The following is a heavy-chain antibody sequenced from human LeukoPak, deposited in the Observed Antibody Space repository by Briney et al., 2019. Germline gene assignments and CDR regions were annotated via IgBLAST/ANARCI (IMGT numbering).Heavy chain of an antibody. V-gene: IGHV4-39*01. Sequence: PSETLSLTCTVSGGSISSSSYYWGWIRQPPGKGLEWIGSIYYSGSTYYNPSLKSRVTISVDTSKNQFSLKLSSVTAADTAVYYCARLSPHYYDSSGYYYMGSHFDYWGQGTLVTVSS. CDR3: ARLSPHYYDSSGYYYMGSHFDY. CDR2: IYYSGST. CDR1: GGSISSSSYY. J-gene: IGHJ4*02. D-gene: IGHD3-22*01.